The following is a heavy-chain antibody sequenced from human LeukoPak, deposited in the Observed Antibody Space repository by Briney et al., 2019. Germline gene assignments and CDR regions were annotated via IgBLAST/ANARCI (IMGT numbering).Heavy chain of an antibody. CDR3: AKDPLQYGSGSYYFDY. V-gene: IGHV3-30*02. CDR2: IWYDGNNK. CDR1: GFTFSSYG. D-gene: IGHD3-10*01. J-gene: IGHJ4*02. Sequence: GGSLRLSCAASGFTFSSYGMHWVRQAPGKGLEWVAFIWYDGNNKYYADSVKGRFTISRGSSKSSLYLQMNSLRAEDTAVYYCAKDPLQYGSGSYYFDYWGQGTLVTVSS.